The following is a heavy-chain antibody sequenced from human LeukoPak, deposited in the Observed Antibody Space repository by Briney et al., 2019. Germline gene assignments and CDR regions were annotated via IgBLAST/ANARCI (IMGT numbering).Heavy chain of an antibody. CDR1: GFTFSSYS. CDR3: ARAPTYYYDSSGYDCFDY. CDR2: ISSSSSYI. Sequence: PGGSLRLSCAASGFTFSSYSMNWVRQAPGKWLEWVSSISSSSSYIYYADSVKGRFTISRDNAKNSLYLQMNSLRAEDTAVYYCARAPTYYYDSSGYDCFDYWGQGTLVTVSS. J-gene: IGHJ4*02. D-gene: IGHD3-22*01. V-gene: IGHV3-21*01.